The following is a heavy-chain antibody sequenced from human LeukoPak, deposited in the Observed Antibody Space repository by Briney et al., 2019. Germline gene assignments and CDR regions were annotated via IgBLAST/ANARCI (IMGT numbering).Heavy chain of an antibody. CDR3: AREPIFGVVTRVYYYGMDV. CDR2: ISYDGSNK. Sequence: GGSLRLSCAASGFTFSSYAMHWVRQAPGKGLEWVAVISYDGSNKYYADSVKGRFTTSRDNSKNTLYLQMNSLRAEDMAVYYCAREPIFGVVTRVYYYGMDVWGQGTTVTVSS. CDR1: GFTFSSYA. J-gene: IGHJ6*02. D-gene: IGHD3-3*01. V-gene: IGHV3-30*04.